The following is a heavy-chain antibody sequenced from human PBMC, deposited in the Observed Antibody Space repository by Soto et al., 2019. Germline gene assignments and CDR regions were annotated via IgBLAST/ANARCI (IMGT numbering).Heavy chain of an antibody. CDR1: GYSFTSYW. Sequence: PGESLKISCKGSGYSFTSYWISWVRQMPGKGLEWMGRIDPSDSYTNYSPSFQGHVTISADKSISTAYLQWSSLKASDTAMYYCARRISSSYYYYGMDVWGQETTVTVSS. D-gene: IGHD6-6*01. V-gene: IGHV5-10-1*01. CDR2: IDPSDSYT. J-gene: IGHJ6*02. CDR3: ARRISSSYYYYGMDV.